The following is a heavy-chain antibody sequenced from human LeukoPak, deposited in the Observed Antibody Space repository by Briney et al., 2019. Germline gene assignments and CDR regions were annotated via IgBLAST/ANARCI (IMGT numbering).Heavy chain of an antibody. Sequence: GGSLRLSCAASGFTFSSYAMSWVRQAPGKGLEWVSAISGSGGSTYYADSVKGRFTISRDNSRNTLYLQMNSLRAEDTAVYYCAKSRVVSGTVDYWGQGTLVTVSS. CDR2: ISGSGGST. CDR1: GFTFSSYA. J-gene: IGHJ4*02. V-gene: IGHV3-23*01. CDR3: AKSRVVSGTVDY. D-gene: IGHD3-3*01.